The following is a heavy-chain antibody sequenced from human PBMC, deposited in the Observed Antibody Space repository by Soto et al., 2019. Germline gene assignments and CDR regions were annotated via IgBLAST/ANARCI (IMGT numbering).Heavy chain of an antibody. J-gene: IGHJ6*02. CDR1: GYTFTGYY. CDR3: ARELVSGSSTFYYYYGMDV. CDR2: INPNSGGT. D-gene: IGHD1-26*01. Sequence: ASVKVSCKASGYTFTGYYMHWVRQAPGQGLEWMGWINPNSGGTNYAQKFQGWVTMTRDTSISTAYMELSRLRSDDTAVYYCARELVSGSSTFYYYYGMDVWGQGTTVTVSS. V-gene: IGHV1-2*04.